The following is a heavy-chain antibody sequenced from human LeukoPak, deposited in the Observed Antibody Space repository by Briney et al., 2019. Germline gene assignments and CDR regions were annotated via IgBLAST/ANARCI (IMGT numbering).Heavy chain of an antibody. D-gene: IGHD5-12*01. CDR3: AKERNSSGYDYVFAY. J-gene: IGHJ4*02. CDR1: GFTFSSYG. Sequence: GRSLRLSCASCGFTFSSYGMHWVRQAPGKGLEWVAVIWYDGSNKYYADSVKGRFTISRDNSKNTLYLQMNSLRAEDTAVYYCAKERNSSGYDYVFAYWGQGTLVTVS. V-gene: IGHV3-33*06. CDR2: IWYDGSNK.